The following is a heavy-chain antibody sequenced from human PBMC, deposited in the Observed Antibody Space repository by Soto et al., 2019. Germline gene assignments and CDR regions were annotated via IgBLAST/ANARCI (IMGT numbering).Heavy chain of an antibody. Sequence: SETLSLTCTVSGGSISSGGYYWSWIRQHPGKGLEWIGYIYYSGSTYYNPSLKSRVTISVDTSKNQFSLKLSSVTAADTAVYYCARGRPASLNFDYWGQGTLVTVSS. CDR3: ARGRPASLNFDY. J-gene: IGHJ4*02. CDR1: GGSISSGGYY. D-gene: IGHD2-2*01. V-gene: IGHV4-31*03. CDR2: IYYSGST.